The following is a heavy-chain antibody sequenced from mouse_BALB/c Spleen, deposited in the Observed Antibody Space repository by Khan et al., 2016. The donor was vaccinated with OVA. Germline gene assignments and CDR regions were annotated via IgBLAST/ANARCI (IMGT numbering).Heavy chain of an antibody. D-gene: IGHD3-3*01. CDR3: VRCARDYGYFDV. CDR2: INTHSGVP. V-gene: IGHV9-4*02. Sequence: QIQLVQSGPELKKPGETVRISCKASGYTFTTVGMQWVQKMPGKGLKWIGWINTHSGVPKYAEDFKGRFAFSLETSSSTAYLQIRNLTSEDTAAYVGVRCARDYGYFDVWGAGTMVTVS. CDR1: GYTFTTVG. J-gene: IGHJ1*01.